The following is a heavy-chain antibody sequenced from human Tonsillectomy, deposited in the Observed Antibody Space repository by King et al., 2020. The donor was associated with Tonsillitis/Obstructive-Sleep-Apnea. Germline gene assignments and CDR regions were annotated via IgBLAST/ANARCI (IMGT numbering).Heavy chain of an antibody. CDR2: IYRGDAS. CDR3: AREVGVYYYYMDV. J-gene: IGHJ6*03. V-gene: IGHV3-66*01. D-gene: IGHD2-15*01. Sequence: VQLVESGGGLVQPGGSLRLSGAASGFTVSANYFSWVRQAPGKGLEWLSVIYRGDASYYADSLKGRFTISRDNSKNPVYFQLNSLRVEDTAVYYCAREVGVYYYYMDVWGKGTPVTVSS. CDR1: GFTVSANY.